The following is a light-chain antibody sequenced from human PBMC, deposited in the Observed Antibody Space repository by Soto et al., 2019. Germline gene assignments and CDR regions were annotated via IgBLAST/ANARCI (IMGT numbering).Light chain of an antibody. J-gene: IGKJ1*01. Sequence: DIQMTQTPCKRSASVGDRDTITRRASQSISSYLAWYQQKPGKAPKLLIYAASTLQSGVPSRFSGSGSGTEFTLTISSLQPDDFATYYCQQYNSYWTFGQGTKVDIK. V-gene: IGKV1-5*01. CDR2: AAS. CDR1: QSISSY. CDR3: QQYNSYWT.